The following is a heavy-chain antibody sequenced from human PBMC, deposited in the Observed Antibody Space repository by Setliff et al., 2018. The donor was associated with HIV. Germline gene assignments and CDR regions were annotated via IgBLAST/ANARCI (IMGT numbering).Heavy chain of an antibody. CDR1: GGTLSTSA. J-gene: IGHJ4*02. D-gene: IGHD5-18*01. V-gene: IGHV1-69*13. CDR2: FIPMFGIT. CDR3: ATPLDATMGRDY. Sequence: SVKVSCKASGGTLSTSAIGWLRQAPGQGLEWMGGFIPMFGITQYAQKFQDRVTITADESTSTAYMELSSLRSEDTAVYYCATPLDATMGRDYWGQGTLVTVSS.